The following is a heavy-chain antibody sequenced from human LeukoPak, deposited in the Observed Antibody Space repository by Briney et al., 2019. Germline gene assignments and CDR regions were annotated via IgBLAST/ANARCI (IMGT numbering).Heavy chain of an antibody. CDR3: ARGQLYYDSSGFDY. Sequence: GTLRLSCAASGFTFSSYAMSWVRQAPGRGLEWVSSISGSSSYIYYVDSVKGRFTISRDNAKNSLYLQMNSLRAEDTAVYYCARGQLYYDSSGFDYWGQGTLVTVSS. D-gene: IGHD3-22*01. V-gene: IGHV3-21*01. CDR1: GFTFSSYA. CDR2: ISGSSSYI. J-gene: IGHJ4*02.